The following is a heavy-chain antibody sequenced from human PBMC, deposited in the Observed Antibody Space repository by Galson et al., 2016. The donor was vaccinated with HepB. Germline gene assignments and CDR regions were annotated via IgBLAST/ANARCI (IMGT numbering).Heavy chain of an antibody. V-gene: IGHV3-53*01. D-gene: IGHD3-3*01. CDR2: IYSRGNT. CDR1: GFSVSSNY. Sequence: SLRLSCAASGFSVSSNYLSWVRQVPGKGLEWVSVIYSRGNTYCADSVKGRFTLSRDSSKNTLYLQMDSLRAEDTAMYYCVRSPPGSGYFLLYYFEYWGQGTPVTVSS. CDR3: VRSPPGSGYFLLYYFEY. J-gene: IGHJ4*02.